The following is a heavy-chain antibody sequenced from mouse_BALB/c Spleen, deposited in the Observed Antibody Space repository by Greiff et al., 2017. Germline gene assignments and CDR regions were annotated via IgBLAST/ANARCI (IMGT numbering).Heavy chain of an antibody. CDR2: IYPGNSDT. D-gene: IGHD2-3*01. Sequence: EVQLKESGTVLARPGASVKMSCKASGYTFTSYWMHWVKQRPGQGLEWIGAIYPGNSDTSYNQKFKGKAKLTAVTSTSTAYMELSSLTNEDSAVYYCTREGEPIYGGYPFAMDYWGQGTSVTVSS. CDR3: TREGEPIYGGYPFAMDY. J-gene: IGHJ4*01. CDR1: GYTFTSYW. V-gene: IGHV1-5*01.